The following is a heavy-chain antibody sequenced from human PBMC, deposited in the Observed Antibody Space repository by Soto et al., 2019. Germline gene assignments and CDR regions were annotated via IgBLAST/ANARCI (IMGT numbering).Heavy chain of an antibody. Sequence: GGSLRLSSAASGFNFSTYTMNWVRRAPGKGLEWVSGIGGGGDTYYADSVKGRFTTSRDNSRNMLFLQMNSLRAEDTAVYYCARDLRPYGIRTFDYWGQGTLVTVSS. CDR1: GFNFSTYT. V-gene: IGHV3-23*01. D-gene: IGHD3-10*01. CDR2: IGGGGDT. CDR3: ARDLRPYGIRTFDY. J-gene: IGHJ4*02.